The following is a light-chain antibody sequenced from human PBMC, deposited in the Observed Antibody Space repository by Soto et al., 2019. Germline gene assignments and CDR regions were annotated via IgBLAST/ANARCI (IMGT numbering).Light chain of an antibody. CDR2: AAS. Sequence: DIQMTQSPSSLSASVGDRVTITCRASQSISSYLNWYQQKPGKAPKLLMYAASSLQSGVPSRFSGSGSGTDFILTISSLQPEDFATYYCPQSYSTPITFGQGTRLEIK. CDR1: QSISSY. CDR3: PQSYSTPIT. V-gene: IGKV1-39*01. J-gene: IGKJ5*01.